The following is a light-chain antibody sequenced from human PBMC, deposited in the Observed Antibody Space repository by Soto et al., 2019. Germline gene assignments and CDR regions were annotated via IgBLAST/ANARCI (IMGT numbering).Light chain of an antibody. J-gene: IGLJ2*01. Sequence: QSALTQPAPVSGSPGQSTTISCTETRSKFGGYNYVSWYQQHPGKAPKLMIYDVSNRPSGVSNRFSGSKSGNTASLTISGLQAEDEADYYCSSYTSSSTLGVFGGGTKLTVL. CDR2: DVS. CDR1: RSKFGGYNY. CDR3: SSYTSSSTLGV. V-gene: IGLV2-14*01.